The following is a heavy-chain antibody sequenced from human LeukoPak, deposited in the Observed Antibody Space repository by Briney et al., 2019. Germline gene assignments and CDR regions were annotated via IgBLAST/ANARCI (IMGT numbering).Heavy chain of an antibody. D-gene: IGHD1-26*01. CDR3: AKSLDRIVGATYYFDY. J-gene: IGHJ4*02. Sequence: PGGSLRLSCAASGFTFSSYAMSWVRQAPGKGLEWVSAISGSGGSTYYADSVKGRFTISRDNSKNTLYLQMNSLRAEDTAVYYCAKSLDRIVGATYYFDYWGQGTLVTVSS. CDR2: ISGSGGST. CDR1: GFTFSSYA. V-gene: IGHV3-23*01.